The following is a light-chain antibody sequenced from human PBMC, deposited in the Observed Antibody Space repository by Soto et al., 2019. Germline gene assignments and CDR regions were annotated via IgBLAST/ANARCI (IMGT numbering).Light chain of an antibody. CDR2: GAS. J-gene: IGKJ5*01. Sequence: EIVMTQSPATLSVSAGETATLSCRASQSVSSTLAWSQQKPGQVPRLLIYGASTRATGIPARFSGSGSGTEFTLTISSLQSEDFAVYYCQQYNNWPPITFGQGTRLEIK. V-gene: IGKV3-15*01. CDR1: QSVSST. CDR3: QQYNNWPPIT.